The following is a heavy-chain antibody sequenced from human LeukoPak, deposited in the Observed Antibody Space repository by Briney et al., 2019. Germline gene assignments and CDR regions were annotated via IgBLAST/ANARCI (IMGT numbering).Heavy chain of an antibody. J-gene: IGHJ3*02. D-gene: IGHD6-19*01. Sequence: ASVKVSCKASGYTFTDYYMHWVRQAPGQGLEWTGWINPNNGGTNYAQKFQGRVTMTRDTSISTGYMELSRLRSGDTAVYYCAKDLRVGSGWSDASDIWGQGTMVTVTS. CDR1: GYTFTDYY. CDR2: INPNNGGT. V-gene: IGHV1-2*02. CDR3: AKDLRVGSGWSDASDI.